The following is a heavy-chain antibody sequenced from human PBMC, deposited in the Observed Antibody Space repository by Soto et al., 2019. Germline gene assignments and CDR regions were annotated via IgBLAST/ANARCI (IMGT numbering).Heavy chain of an antibody. Sequence: TETLSVTCTVAGGSISSSSYYWGWIRQPPGKGLEWIGSIYYSGSTYYNPSLKSRVTISVDTSKNQFSLKLSSVTAADTAVYYCAGVLPLYSSSYTLFDYWGQGTLVTVSS. J-gene: IGHJ4*02. CDR3: AGVLPLYSSSYTLFDY. V-gene: IGHV4-39*01. CDR2: IYYSGST. D-gene: IGHD6-6*01. CDR1: GGSISSSSYY.